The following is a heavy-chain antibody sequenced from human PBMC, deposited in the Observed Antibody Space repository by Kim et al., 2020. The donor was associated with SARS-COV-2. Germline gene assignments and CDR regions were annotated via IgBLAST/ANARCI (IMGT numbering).Heavy chain of an antibody. V-gene: IGHV1-3*01. D-gene: IGHD3-10*01. Sequence: YSQKFPGTVTITRETSASTAYMELSSLGSEDTAVYYCARVMVRGVIIIGYWGQGTLVTVSS. CDR3: ARVMVRGVIIIGY. J-gene: IGHJ4*02.